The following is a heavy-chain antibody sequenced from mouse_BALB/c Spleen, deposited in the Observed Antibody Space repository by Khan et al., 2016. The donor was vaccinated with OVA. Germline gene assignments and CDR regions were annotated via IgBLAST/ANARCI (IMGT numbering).Heavy chain of an antibody. J-gene: IGHJ2*01. CDR1: GYSITSGYV. D-gene: IGHD1-2*01. CDR3: ARTARIKY. Sequence: EVQLQESGPGLVKPSQSLSLTCTVTGYSITSGYVRNWIRPSPGNKLEWMVYISYSGSTNYNPSLTRRISINRDTYKHPFFLQLNSVTTEDTATYDCARTARIKYWGKGTTLTVSS. CDR2: ISYSGST. V-gene: IGHV3-2*02.